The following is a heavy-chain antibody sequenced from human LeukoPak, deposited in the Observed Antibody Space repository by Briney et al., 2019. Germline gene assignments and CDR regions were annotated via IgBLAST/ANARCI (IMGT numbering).Heavy chain of an antibody. CDR1: GYTFTSYF. V-gene: IGHV1-46*01. CDR3: ARDRSTAAAGRSWYFDL. CDR2: INPSGGNT. Sequence: ASVKVSCKASGYTFTSYFIHWVRQAPGQGLEWMGIINPSGGNTNYAQKFQGRVTMTRDTSTSTVYMELSSLRSEDTAIYYCARDRSTAAAGRSWYFDLWGRGTLVTVSS. J-gene: IGHJ2*01. D-gene: IGHD6-13*01.